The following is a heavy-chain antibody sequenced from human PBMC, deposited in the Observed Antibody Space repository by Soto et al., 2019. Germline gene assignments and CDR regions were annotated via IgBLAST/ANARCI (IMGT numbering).Heavy chain of an antibody. D-gene: IGHD5-12*01. CDR2: IYYSGST. CDR3: ARRDGYNWDLDY. J-gene: IGHJ4*02. CDR1: GGSVSSGSYY. V-gene: IGHV4-61*01. Sequence: QVQLQESGPGLVKPSETLSLTCTVSGGSVSSGSYYWSWIRQPPGKGLEWIGYIYYSGSTNYNPSLKSRVTISVDTSKNRFSLKLSSVTAADTAVYYCARRDGYNWDLDYWGQGTLVTVSS.